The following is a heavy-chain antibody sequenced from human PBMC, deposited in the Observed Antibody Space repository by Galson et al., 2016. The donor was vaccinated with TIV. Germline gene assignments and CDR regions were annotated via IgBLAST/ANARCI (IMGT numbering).Heavy chain of an antibody. D-gene: IGHD1-26*01. Sequence: WIRLHPGKGLEWIGNIYYSGSTYYNPSLKSRVTMSVDKSQNQFSLNLRSVTAADTAVYYCARWADSGSYYDYFQHWGQGTLVTVSS. CDR2: IYYSGST. J-gene: IGHJ1*01. V-gene: IGHV4-31*02. CDR3: ARWADSGSYYDYFQH.